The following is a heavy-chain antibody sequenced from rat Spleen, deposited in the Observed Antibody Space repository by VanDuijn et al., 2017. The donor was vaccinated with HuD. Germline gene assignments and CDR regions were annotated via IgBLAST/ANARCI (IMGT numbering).Heavy chain of an antibody. CDR1: GFTFSNYY. CDR2: ISYEGSST. CDR3: TRSGYPTSPRYYYDGYCHFDY. V-gene: IGHV5-22*01. D-gene: IGHD1-12*03. Sequence: EVQLVESGGGLVQPGRSMKLSCAALGFTFSNYYMAWVRQAPTKGLEWVASISYEGSSTYYRDSVKGRFTISRDNAKSTLYLQMNSLRSEDTATYYCTRSGYPTSPRYYYDGYCHFDYWGQGVMVTVSS. J-gene: IGHJ2*01.